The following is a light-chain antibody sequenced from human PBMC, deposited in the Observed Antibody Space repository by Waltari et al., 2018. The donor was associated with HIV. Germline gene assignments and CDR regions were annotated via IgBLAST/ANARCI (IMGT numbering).Light chain of an antibody. CDR3: AAWDDSLHGEL. CDR1: SSNIGRNT. CDR2: SNN. Sequence: QSVLTQTPSLSGTPGQRVTISCSGGSSNIGRNTVNWYQQFPGTAPRLLIYSNNQRPSGVPDRFSGSKSGTSASLVISELQSQDEADYHCAAWDDSLHGELFGGGTKLTVL. V-gene: IGLV1-44*01. J-gene: IGLJ2*01.